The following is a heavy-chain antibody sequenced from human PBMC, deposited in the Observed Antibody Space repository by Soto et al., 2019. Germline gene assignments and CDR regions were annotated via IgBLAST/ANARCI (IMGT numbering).Heavy chain of an antibody. D-gene: IGHD4-17*01. CDR1: GGTSSSYT. CDR3: ARGSFHTTTHYYYYGMDV. Sequence: SVKVSCKASGGTSSSYTISWVRQAPGQGLEWMGRIIPILGIANYAQKFQGRVTITADNSTSTAYMELSSLRSEDTAVYYCARGSFHTTTHYYYYGMDVWGQGTTVTVSS. V-gene: IGHV1-69*02. CDR2: IIPILGIA. J-gene: IGHJ6*02.